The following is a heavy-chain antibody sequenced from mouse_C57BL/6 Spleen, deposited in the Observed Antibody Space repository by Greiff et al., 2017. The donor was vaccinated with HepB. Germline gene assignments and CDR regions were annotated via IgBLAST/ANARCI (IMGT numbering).Heavy chain of an antibody. V-gene: IGHV1-76*01. J-gene: IGHJ2*01. CDR2: IYPGSGNT. D-gene: IGHD2-4*01. CDR3: AREGDDYDYFDY. Sequence: VKLVESGAELVRPGASVKLSCKASGYTFTDYYINWVKQRPGQGLEWIARIYPGSGNTYYNEKFKGKATLTAEKSSITAYMQLSSLTSEDSAVYFCAREGDDYDYFDYWGQGTTLTVSS. CDR1: GYTFTDYY.